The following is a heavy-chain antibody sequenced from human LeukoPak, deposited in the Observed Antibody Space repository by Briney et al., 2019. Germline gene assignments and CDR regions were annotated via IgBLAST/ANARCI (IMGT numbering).Heavy chain of an antibody. J-gene: IGHJ4*02. V-gene: IGHV3-30*18. CDR3: AKDTYYYDSSAPDY. D-gene: IGHD3-22*01. CDR2: ISYDGSEK. Sequence: GGSLRLSCAASGLTFSSYGMHRVRQAPGKGLEWVAVISYDGSEKYYADSVKGRFTISRDNPKNTLYLQMNSLRAEDTAVYYCAKDTYYYDSSAPDYWGQGTLVTVSS. CDR1: GLTFSSYG.